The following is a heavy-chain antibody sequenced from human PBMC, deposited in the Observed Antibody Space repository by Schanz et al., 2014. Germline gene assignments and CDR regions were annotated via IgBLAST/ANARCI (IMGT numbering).Heavy chain of an antibody. CDR2: ISSGSSYA. CDR3: ASGVHVSSLQKGLQF. Sequence: EVPLLESGGGLVQPGGSLRLSCAASGFTFSSYSMNWVRQAPGKGLEWVSDISSGSSYANYADSVKGRFTISRDNAKNSVSLQMRRLRVEDTAVYYCASGVHVSSLQKGLQFWGRGTLVIVSS. CDR1: GFTFSSYS. V-gene: IGHV3-48*01. D-gene: IGHD3-10*01. J-gene: IGHJ1*01.